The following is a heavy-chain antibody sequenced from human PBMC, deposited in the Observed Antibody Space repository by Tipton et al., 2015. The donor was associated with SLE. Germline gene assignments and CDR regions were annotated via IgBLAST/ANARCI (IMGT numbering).Heavy chain of an antibody. CDR1: GFTFSSYS. V-gene: IGHV3-7*01. D-gene: IGHD6-19*01. J-gene: IGHJ4*02. CDR2: IKQDGSEK. Sequence: GSLRLSCAASGFTFSSYSMNWVRQAPGKGLEWVANIKQDGSEKYYVDSVKGRFTISRDNAKNSLYLQMNSLRAEDTAVYYCARDGWYSSGWYGYWGQGTLVTVSS. CDR3: ARDGWYSSGWYGY.